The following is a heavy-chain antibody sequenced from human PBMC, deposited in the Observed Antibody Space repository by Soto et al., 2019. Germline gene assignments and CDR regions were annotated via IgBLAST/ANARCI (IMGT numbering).Heavy chain of an antibody. CDR2: IIPIFGTA. J-gene: IGHJ4*02. CDR3: ARDRSRLLWFGELLH. V-gene: IGHV1-69*13. Sequence: SVKVSCKASGGTFSIYSISWVRQAPGQGLEWMGGIIPIFGTANYAQKFQGRVTITADESTSTAYMELSSLRSEDTAVYYCARDRSRLLWFGELLHWGQGTLVSVSS. D-gene: IGHD3-10*01. CDR1: GGTFSIYS.